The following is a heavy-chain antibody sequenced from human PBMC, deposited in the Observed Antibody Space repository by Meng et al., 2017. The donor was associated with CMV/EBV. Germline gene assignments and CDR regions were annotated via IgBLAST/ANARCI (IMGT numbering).Heavy chain of an antibody. D-gene: IGHD3-10*01. CDR1: GGSFSGYY. J-gene: IGHJ4*02. V-gene: IGHV4-34*01. CDR2: INHSGST. CDR3: ARESMVRGED. Sequence: QVQLQWCGSGLLKPSETLSLTCAVYGGSFSGYYWSWIRQPPGKGLEWIGEINHSGSTNYTPSLKSRVTISVDTSKNQLSLKLSSVTAADTAVYYCARESMVRGEDWGQGTLVTVSS.